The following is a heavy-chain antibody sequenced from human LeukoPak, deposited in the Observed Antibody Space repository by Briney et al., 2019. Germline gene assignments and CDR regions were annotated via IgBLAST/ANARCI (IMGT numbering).Heavy chain of an antibody. Sequence: GASVKVSCKASGYTFTSYGISWVRQAPGQGLEWMGWISAYNGNTNYAQKFQGRVTMTRDTSISTAYMELSRLRSDDTAVYYCARGGEDYGDYVIGFYFDYWGQGTLVTVSS. J-gene: IGHJ4*02. CDR3: ARGGEDYGDYVIGFYFDY. CDR2: ISAYNGNT. CDR1: GYTFTSYG. D-gene: IGHD4-17*01. V-gene: IGHV1-18*01.